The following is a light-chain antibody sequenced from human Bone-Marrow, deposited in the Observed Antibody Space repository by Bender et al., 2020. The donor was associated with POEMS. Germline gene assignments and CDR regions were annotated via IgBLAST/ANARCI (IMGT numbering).Light chain of an antibody. CDR2: KDR. J-gene: IGLJ3*02. CDR3: QSADSSGTRV. Sequence: SYELTQPPSVSVSPGQTARITCSGDGLPKQYVYWYRQKPGQAPVLVIYKDRERASGIPERFSGSSSGTIVTLTISGVQAEDEADYYCQSADSSGTRVFGGGTKLTVL. CDR1: GLPKQY. V-gene: IGLV3-25*03.